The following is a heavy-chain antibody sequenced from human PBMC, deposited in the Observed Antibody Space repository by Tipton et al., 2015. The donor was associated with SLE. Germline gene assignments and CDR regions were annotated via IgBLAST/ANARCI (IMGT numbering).Heavy chain of an antibody. Sequence: SLRLSCAASAFTFSSYGMSWVRQAPGKGLEWVGGINFSGDITYYADSAKGRITISRDNSKNTLSLQMNSLRAEDTAVYYCATDHIIPVAFESWGQGTLVTVSS. J-gene: IGHJ4*02. D-gene: IGHD2-15*01. CDR2: INFSGDIT. V-gene: IGHV3-23*01. CDR3: ATDHIIPVAFES. CDR1: AFTFSSYG.